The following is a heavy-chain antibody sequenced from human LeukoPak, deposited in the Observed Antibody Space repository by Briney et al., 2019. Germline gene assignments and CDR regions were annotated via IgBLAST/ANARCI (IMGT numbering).Heavy chain of an antibody. CDR3: ARDLVSLLYGSGIDY. CDR2: ISTYNAKT. V-gene: IGHV1-18*01. D-gene: IGHD3-10*01. J-gene: IGHJ4*02. Sequence: ASVKVSCKASGYTFTNDGISWVRQAPGQGLEWMGWISTYNAKTNSAQRFQGRFTMTADTSTDTACMELRSLTSDDTAVFYCARDLVSLLYGSGIDYWGQGTQVTVSA. CDR1: GYTFTNDG.